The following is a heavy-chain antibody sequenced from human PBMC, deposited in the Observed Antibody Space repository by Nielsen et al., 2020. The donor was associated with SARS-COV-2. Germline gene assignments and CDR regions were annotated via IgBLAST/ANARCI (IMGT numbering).Heavy chain of an antibody. CDR2: IWYDGSNK. Sequence: GESLKISCVASEISFSSYGMHWVRQAPGKGLEWVAVIWYDGSNKYYADSVKGRFTISRDNSKNTLYLQMNSLRAEDTAVYYCARALEYGMDVWGQGTTVTVSS. V-gene: IGHV3-33*08. J-gene: IGHJ6*02. CDR1: EISFSSYG. CDR3: ARALEYGMDV.